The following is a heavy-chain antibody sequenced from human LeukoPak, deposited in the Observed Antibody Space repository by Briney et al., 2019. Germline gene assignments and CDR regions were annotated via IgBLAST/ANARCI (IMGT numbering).Heavy chain of an antibody. CDR2: IKYDGSGK. V-gene: IGHV3-7*01. CDR3: ARDPFSGSYQEDF. D-gene: IGHD1-26*01. Sequence: PGESLRLSCAASGFRLSSYWMSWVRQAPGKGLEWVANIKYDGSGKYYVDSVKGRFTISRDDAKNSLYLEMNSLRAEDTAVYYCARDPFSGSYQEDFWGQGTLVTVSS. CDR1: GFRLSSYW. J-gene: IGHJ4*02.